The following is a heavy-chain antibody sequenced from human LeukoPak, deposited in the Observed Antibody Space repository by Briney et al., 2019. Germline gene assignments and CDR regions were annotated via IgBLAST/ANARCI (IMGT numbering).Heavy chain of an antibody. Sequence: GGSLRLSCAASGFTFSDYYMSWIRQAPGAGLEWVSYISNSGVNTYYADSVKGRFTISRDNARNSLFLLMDNLRAEDTAVYYCARPNLGHDYWGQGTLVTVSS. CDR3: ARPNLGHDY. CDR2: ISNSGVNT. CDR1: GFTFSDYY. J-gene: IGHJ4*02. D-gene: IGHD3-16*01. V-gene: IGHV3-11*01.